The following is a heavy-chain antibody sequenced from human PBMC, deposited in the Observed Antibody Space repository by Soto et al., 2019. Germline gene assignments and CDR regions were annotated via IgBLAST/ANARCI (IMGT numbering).Heavy chain of an antibody. D-gene: IGHD6-13*01. CDR2: IKSKSDGGTT. CDR1: SVSDGW. V-gene: IGHV3-15*07. Sequence: SVSDGWMNWVRQAPGKGLAWVGRIKSKSDGGTTDYAAPVKGRFTISREDSKTPLYLQMNSLKTEDTAVYYCTTSSAAYYYCMDVWGQGTTVTVSS. J-gene: IGHJ6*02. CDR3: TTSSAAYYYCMDV.